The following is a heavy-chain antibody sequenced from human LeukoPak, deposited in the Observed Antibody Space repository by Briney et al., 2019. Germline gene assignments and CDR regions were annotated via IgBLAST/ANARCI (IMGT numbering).Heavy chain of an antibody. V-gene: IGHV3-30*04. CDR2: TSSDGSDN. D-gene: IGHD3-22*01. J-gene: IGHJ4*02. Sequence: GGSLRLSCAASGFTFSSYAMHWVRQAPGKGLKWVAVTSSDGSDNYYADSVKGRFTISRDNSKNTLYLQMNSLRPDDTAVYYCARAPGTMIVVDYWGQGTLVTVSS. CDR1: GFTFSSYA. CDR3: ARAPGTMIVVDY.